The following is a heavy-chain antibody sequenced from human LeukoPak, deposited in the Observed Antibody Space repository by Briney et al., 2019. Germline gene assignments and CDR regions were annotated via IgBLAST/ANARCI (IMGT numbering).Heavy chain of an antibody. CDR2: ISGSGGST. D-gene: IGHD2-15*01. V-gene: IGHV3-23*01. J-gene: IGHJ4*02. CDR3: AKVPGGQYYFDY. CDR1: GFTFSSYS. Sequence: GGSLRLSCAASGFTFSSYSMNWVRQAPGKGLEWVSAISGSGGSTYYADSVKGRSTISRDNSKNTLYLQMNSLRAEDTAVYYCAKVPGGQYYFDYWGQGTLVTVSS.